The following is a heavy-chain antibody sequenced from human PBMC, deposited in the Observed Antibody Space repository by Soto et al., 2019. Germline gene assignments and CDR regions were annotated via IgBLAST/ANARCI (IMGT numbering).Heavy chain of an antibody. Sequence: QVHLVQSGAEVKKPGSSVKVSCKASGGTFSSYAISWVRQAPGQGLEWMGGVIPIFGTTNYAQKFQGRVQITAGESTSTAYMELSSLRSEDTAVYYCTRDRGRRYNDGRGYYYSAYWGQGTLVTVSS. CDR3: TRDRGRRYNDGRGYYYSAY. J-gene: IGHJ4*02. V-gene: IGHV1-69*01. CDR1: GGTFSSYA. CDR2: VIPIFGTT. D-gene: IGHD3-22*01.